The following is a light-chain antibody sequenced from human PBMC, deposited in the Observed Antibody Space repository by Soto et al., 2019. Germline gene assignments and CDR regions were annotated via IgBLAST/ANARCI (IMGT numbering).Light chain of an antibody. CDR3: QQYNDRPLFT. J-gene: IGKJ3*01. Sequence: EIVMTQTPATLSVSPGERATLSSRASENVRNDLAWYQQKPGQAPRLLIYGASTRATGISARFSGSGSGTEFTLTISSLQSEDFAVYYCQQYNDRPLFTFGPGTKVDVK. V-gene: IGKV3-15*01. CDR2: GAS. CDR1: ENVRND.